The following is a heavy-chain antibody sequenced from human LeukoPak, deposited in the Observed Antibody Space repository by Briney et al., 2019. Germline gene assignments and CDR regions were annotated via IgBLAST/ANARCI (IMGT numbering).Heavy chain of an antibody. D-gene: IGHD6-6*01. CDR2: ISNDGSNK. Sequence: PGGSLRLSCAASGFTFSSYAMHWVRQAPGKGLEWVVVISNDGSNKYYADSVKGQFTVSRDNSKSKVYVQMNSLRAEDTAVYYCARSGPGAARRYFDLWGRGTLVTVSS. CDR1: GFTFSSYA. CDR3: ARSGPGAARRYFDL. J-gene: IGHJ2*01. V-gene: IGHV3-30-3*01.